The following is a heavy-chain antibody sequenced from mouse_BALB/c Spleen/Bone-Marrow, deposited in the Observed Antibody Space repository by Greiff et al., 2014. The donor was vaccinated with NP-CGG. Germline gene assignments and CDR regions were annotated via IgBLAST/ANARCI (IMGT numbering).Heavy chain of an antibody. D-gene: IGHD2-10*02. J-gene: IGHJ1*01. CDR3: ARHESYGNYLYFDV. Sequence: QVQLPPSGAGLGKPGASVKLSCKASGYTFTEDIIHWGKQRSGQGLEWIGWFYPGSGSIKYNEKFKDKATLTADKSSSTVYMELSRLTSEDSAVYFCARHESYGNYLYFDVWGAGTTVTVSS. V-gene: IGHV1-62-2*01. CDR2: FYPGSGSI. CDR1: GYTFTEDI.